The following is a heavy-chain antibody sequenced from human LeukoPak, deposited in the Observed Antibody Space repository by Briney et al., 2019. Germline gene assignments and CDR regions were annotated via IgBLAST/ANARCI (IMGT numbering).Heavy chain of an antibody. CDR3: ARTYSSGWYRYFDY. CDR1: GYSISSGYY. D-gene: IGHD6-19*01. J-gene: IGHJ4*02. V-gene: IGHV4-38-2*02. CDR2: FYSNENI. Sequence: SETLSLTCTVSGYSISSGYYWGWIRQPAGKGLEWIGLFYSNENIYYNPSLKSRVTISLDTSKNQFSLNLSSVTAADTAVYYCARTYSSGWYRYFDYWGQGTLVTVSS.